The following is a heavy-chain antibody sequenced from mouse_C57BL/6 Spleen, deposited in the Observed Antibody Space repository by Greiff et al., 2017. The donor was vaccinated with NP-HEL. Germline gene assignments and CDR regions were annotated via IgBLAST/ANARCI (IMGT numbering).Heavy chain of an antibody. D-gene: IGHD1-1*01. CDR1: GFSLTSYG. CDR2: IWRGGST. CDR3: AKNAPITTNAMDY. Sequence: VQLQQSGPGLVQPSQSLSITCTVSGFSLTSYGVHWVRQSPGKGLEWLGVIWRGGSTDYNAAFMSRLSITKDNSKSQVFFKMNSLQADDTAIYYCAKNAPITTNAMDYWGQGTSVTVSS. J-gene: IGHJ4*01. V-gene: IGHV2-5*01.